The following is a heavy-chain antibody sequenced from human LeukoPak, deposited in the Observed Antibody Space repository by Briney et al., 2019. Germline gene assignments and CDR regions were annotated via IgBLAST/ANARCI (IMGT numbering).Heavy chain of an antibody. CDR2: IKQDGSEK. J-gene: IGHJ4*02. Sequence: PGGSLRLSCAASGGSGFTFSTYWMSWVRQAPGKGLEWVADIKQDGSEKYYVDSVKGRLTISRDNAQNSLYLQMNSLRAEDTAVYYCAKHWSRGRDYWGQGTLVTVSS. V-gene: IGHV3-7*01. CDR1: GGSGFTFSTYW. CDR3: AKHWSRGRDY. D-gene: IGHD3-16*01.